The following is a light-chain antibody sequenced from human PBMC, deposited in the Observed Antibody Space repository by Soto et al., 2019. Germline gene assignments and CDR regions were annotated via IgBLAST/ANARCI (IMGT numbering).Light chain of an antibody. Sequence: DIRMTQSPSTLSTSVGDRVTITCRASQNIRGWLAWYQQKPGKAPKLLIYDASTLESGVPSRFSGSGSGTEFTLTISSLQPDDFATYYCQQYDNLPYTFGQGTKLEIK. CDR2: DAS. J-gene: IGKJ2*01. CDR3: QQYDNLPYT. CDR1: QNIRGW. V-gene: IGKV1-5*01.